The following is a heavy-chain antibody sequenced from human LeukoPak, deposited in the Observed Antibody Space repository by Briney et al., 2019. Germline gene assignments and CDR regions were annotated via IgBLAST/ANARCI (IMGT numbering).Heavy chain of an antibody. V-gene: IGHV4-59*08. Sequence: SETLSLARTVSGASINNHFWNWIRQPPGKGLEWIGSISYTGSAHYTSSLRSRVTMSIHTSKKQFSLNLTSVTAADTAMYFCARSNDDSTYNLDPQWGQGTLVTVSS. CDR3: ARSNDDSTYNLDPQ. D-gene: IGHD1-1*01. J-gene: IGHJ4*02. CDR1: GASINNHF. CDR2: ISYTGSA.